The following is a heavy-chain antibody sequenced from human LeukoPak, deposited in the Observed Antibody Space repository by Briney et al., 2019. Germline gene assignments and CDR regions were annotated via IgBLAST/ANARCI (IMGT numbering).Heavy chain of an antibody. Sequence: GGSLRLSCAASGFTVSSNYMSWVRQAPGKGLEWVSVIYSGGSTYYADSVKGRFTISRDNSKNSLYLQMNSLRAEDTAVYYCARDYYDFWSGYYDYYYYYYMDVWGKGTTVTVSS. CDR2: IYSGGST. D-gene: IGHD3-3*01. V-gene: IGHV3-53*01. J-gene: IGHJ6*03. CDR1: GFTVSSNY. CDR3: ARDYYDFWSGYYDYYYYYYMDV.